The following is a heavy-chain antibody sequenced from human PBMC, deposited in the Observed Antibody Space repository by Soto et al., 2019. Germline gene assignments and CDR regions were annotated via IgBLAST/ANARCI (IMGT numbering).Heavy chain of an antibody. CDR1: GDSVSSGASH. CDR3: ASLDRSTSKLGV. J-gene: IGHJ6*02. CDR2: IHHNATA. Sequence: QVQLQESGPGLLKPSETLSLTCTLSGDSVSSGASHWTWIRQSPGKGLEWIGYIHHNATADCNPASQSRVSISVDTSKNQFSLNLTSATTADTAVYYCASLDRSTSKLGVWGQWTTVTFAS. V-gene: IGHV4-61*08. D-gene: IGHD1-26*01.